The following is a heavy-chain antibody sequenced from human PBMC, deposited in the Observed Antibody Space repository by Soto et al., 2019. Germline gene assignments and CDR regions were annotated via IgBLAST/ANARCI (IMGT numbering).Heavy chain of an antibody. J-gene: IGHJ6*02. Sequence: ASVKVSCKASGYTFTGYYMHWVRQAPGQGLEWMGWINPNSGGTNYAQKFQGWVTMTRDTSISTAYMGLSRLRSDDTAVYYCAREAGFVGYYYGMDVWGQGTTVTVSS. D-gene: IGHD3-10*01. CDR1: GYTFTGYY. V-gene: IGHV1-2*04. CDR2: INPNSGGT. CDR3: AREAGFVGYYYGMDV.